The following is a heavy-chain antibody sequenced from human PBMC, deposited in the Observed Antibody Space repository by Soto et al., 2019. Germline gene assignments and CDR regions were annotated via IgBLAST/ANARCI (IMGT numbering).Heavy chain of an antibody. CDR3: ARDMKGGYSYGPPLGCVFDI. V-gene: IGHV3-48*02. CDR2: ISSSSSTI. CDR1: GFTFSSYS. J-gene: IGHJ3*02. D-gene: IGHD5-18*01. Sequence: GGSLRLSCAASGFTFSSYSMNWVRQAPGKGLEWVSYISSSSSTIYYADSVKGRFTISRDNAKNSLYLQMNSLRDKDTAVYYCARDMKGGYSYGPPLGCVFDIWGQGTMVTVSS.